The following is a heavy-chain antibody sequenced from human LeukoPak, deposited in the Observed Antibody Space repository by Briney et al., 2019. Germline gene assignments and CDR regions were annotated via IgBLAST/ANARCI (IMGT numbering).Heavy chain of an antibody. J-gene: IGHJ4*02. V-gene: IGHV1-2*02. D-gene: IGHD5-18*01. CDR2: INPNSGGT. Sequence: ASVKVSCKASGYTFTGYYMHWVRQAPGQGLEWMGWINPNSGGTNYAQKFQGRVTMTRDTSISTAYMELSRLRSDDTAVYYCARVHGSRGLPEYYLDYWGQGTLVTVSS. CDR3: ARVHGSRGLPEYYLDY. CDR1: GYTFTGYY.